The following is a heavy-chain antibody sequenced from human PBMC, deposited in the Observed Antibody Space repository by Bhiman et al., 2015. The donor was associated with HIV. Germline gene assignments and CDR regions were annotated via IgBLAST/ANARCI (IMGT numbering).Heavy chain of an antibody. CDR3: ARVRVKXVSSSSWYGGAFDI. V-gene: IGHV3-30-3*01. J-gene: IGHJ4*02. Sequence: QVQLVESGGGVVQPGQSLRLSCAASGFTFSTYAMHWVRQAPGKGLEWVAVISYDGSNKYHAGSVKGRFTISRDNSKNTLFLQMNSLRAEDTAVYYCARVRVKXVSSSSWYGGAFDIWGQGTRVTVSS. CDR1: GFTFSTYA. D-gene: IGHD6-13*01. CDR2: ISYDGSNK.